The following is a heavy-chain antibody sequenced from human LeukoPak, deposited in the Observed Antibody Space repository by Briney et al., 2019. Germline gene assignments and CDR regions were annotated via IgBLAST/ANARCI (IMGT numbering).Heavy chain of an antibody. CDR2: INHSGST. CDR1: GGSFSGYY. Sequence: SETLSLTGAVYGGSFSGYYWSWIRQPPGKGLEWIGEINHSGSTNYNPSLKSRVTISVDTSKNQFSLKLSSVTAADTAVYYCARGRPSHSSSSELDYWGQGTLVTVSS. J-gene: IGHJ4*02. CDR3: ARGRPSHSSSSELDY. D-gene: IGHD6-6*01. V-gene: IGHV4-34*01.